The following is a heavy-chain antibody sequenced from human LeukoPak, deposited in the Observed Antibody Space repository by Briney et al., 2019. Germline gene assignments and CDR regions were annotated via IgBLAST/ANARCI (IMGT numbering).Heavy chain of an antibody. CDR3: ARDYAGYGSGTD. CDR1: GGSISSADYY. D-gene: IGHD3-10*01. CDR2: IYYSGTT. V-gene: IGHV4-30-4*08. Sequence: PSQTLSLTCTVSGGSISSADYYWTWIRQSPGKGLEWIGYIYYSGTTYYNPSLKSRVTISVDTSKNQFSLKLSSVTAADTAMYYCARDYAGYGSGTDWGQGTLVTVSS. J-gene: IGHJ4*02.